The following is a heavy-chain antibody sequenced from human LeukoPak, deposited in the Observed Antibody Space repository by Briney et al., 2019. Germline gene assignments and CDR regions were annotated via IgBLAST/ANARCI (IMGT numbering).Heavy chain of an antibody. V-gene: IGHV3-9*01. Sequence: PGGPLRLSCAASGFTFDDYAMHWVRQAPGKGLEWVSGISWNGGSIGYADSVKGRFTISRDNAKNSLYLQMNSLRAEDTALYYCAKDFYDSSGYLDYWGQGTLVTVSS. CDR2: ISWNGGSI. CDR1: GFTFDDYA. CDR3: AKDFYDSSGYLDY. J-gene: IGHJ4*02. D-gene: IGHD3-22*01.